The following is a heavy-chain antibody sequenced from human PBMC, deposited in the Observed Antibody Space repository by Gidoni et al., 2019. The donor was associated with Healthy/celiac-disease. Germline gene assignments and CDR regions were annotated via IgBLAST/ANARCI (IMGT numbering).Heavy chain of an antibody. V-gene: IGHV5-51*01. CDR2: IYPGDSDT. CDR1: GSSFTRYW. J-gene: IGHJ5*02. CDR3: ARLDSSSWRHNWFDP. D-gene: IGHD6-13*01. Sequence: VQLVQSGAEVTKPGVSLKISCQGSGSSFTRYWIGWVRQMPGKGLEWMGIIYPGDSDTRYGPSFQGKVTISADKSISTAYLQWSSLKASDTAMYYCARLDSSSWRHNWFDPWGQGTLVTVSS.